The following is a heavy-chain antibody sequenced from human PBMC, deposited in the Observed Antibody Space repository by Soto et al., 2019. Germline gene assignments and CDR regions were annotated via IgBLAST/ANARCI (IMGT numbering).Heavy chain of an antibody. CDR2: IYYSGSA. D-gene: IGHD4-17*01. CDR1: GGSISSYY. V-gene: IGHV4-59*08. Sequence: QVQLQESGPRLVKPSETLSLTCTVSGGSISSYYWSWIRQPPGKGLEWIGYIYYSGSANYNPSLKSRVTISVDTSKNQCSLKLSSVTAADTAVYYCASTVTTSTFDYWGQGTLVTVSS. CDR3: ASTVTTSTFDY. J-gene: IGHJ4*02.